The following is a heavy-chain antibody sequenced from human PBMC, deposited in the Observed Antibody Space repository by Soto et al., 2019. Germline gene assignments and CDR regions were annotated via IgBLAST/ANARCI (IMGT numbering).Heavy chain of an antibody. CDR1: GGTFSSYA. Sequence: SVKVSCKASGGTFSSYAISWVRQAPGQGLEWMGGIIPIFGTANYAQKFQGRVTITADESTSTAYMELSSLRSEDTAVYYCARDQPEFYGMDVWGEGATVTVSS. CDR3: ARDQPEFYGMDV. V-gene: IGHV1-69*13. J-gene: IGHJ6*04. CDR2: IIPIFGTA.